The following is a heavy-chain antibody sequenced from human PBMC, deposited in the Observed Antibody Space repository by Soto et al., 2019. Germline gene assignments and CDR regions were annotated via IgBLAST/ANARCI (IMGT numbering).Heavy chain of an antibody. CDR1: GFTFSTYA. V-gene: IGHV3-30-3*01. Sequence: PGGSLRLSCAASGFTFSTYAMQWVRQAPGKGLEWVAVISYDGSNKYYAGSVKGRFTISRDNSKNTLYLQMNSLRAEDTAVYYCARDRPSPYCSSTSCSSYFDYWGQGTLVTVSS. CDR3: ARDRPSPYCSSTSCSSYFDY. J-gene: IGHJ4*02. D-gene: IGHD2-2*01. CDR2: ISYDGSNK.